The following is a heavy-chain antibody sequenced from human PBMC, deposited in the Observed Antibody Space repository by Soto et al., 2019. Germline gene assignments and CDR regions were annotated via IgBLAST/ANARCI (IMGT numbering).Heavy chain of an antibody. CDR1: GGTFSSYT. D-gene: IGHD2-15*01. V-gene: IGHV1-69*02. J-gene: IGHJ4*02. Sequence: QVQLVQSGAEVKKPGSSVKVSCKASGGTFSSYTISWVRQAPGQGLEWMGRIIPILGIANYAQKFQGRVTITADKSTSTAYMELSSLRSEDTAVYYCARSIGYCSGGSCSYFDYRGQGTLVTVSS. CDR3: ARSIGYCSGGSCSYFDY. CDR2: IIPILGIA.